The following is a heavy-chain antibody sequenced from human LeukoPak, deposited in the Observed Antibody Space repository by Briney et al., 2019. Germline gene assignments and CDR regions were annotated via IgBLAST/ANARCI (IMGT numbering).Heavy chain of an antibody. V-gene: IGHV3-20*04. Sequence: GGSLRLSCAASGFTFDDYAMHWVRQAPGKGLEWVSGINWNSGNTGYADSVKGRFTISRDNAKNSLYLQMNDLRAEDTALYYCARAKACSSTTCPSDIWGLGTMVTVSS. J-gene: IGHJ3*02. CDR1: GFTFDDYA. CDR3: ARAKACSSTTCPSDI. CDR2: INWNSGNT. D-gene: IGHD2-2*01.